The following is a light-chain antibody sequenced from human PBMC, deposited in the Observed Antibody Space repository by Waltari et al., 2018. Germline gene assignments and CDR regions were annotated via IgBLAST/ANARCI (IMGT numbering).Light chain of an antibody. V-gene: IGLV2-14*03. J-gene: IGLJ1*01. CDR3: SSYTSSSTSLYV. Sequence: GSPGQSITISCTGTSSDVGGYNYVSWYQHHPGKAPKVKIYDVSKRPSGVSNRFSGSKSGNTASLTISGLQAEDEADYYCSSYTSSSTSLYVFGTGTKVT. CDR1: SSDVGGYNY. CDR2: DVS.